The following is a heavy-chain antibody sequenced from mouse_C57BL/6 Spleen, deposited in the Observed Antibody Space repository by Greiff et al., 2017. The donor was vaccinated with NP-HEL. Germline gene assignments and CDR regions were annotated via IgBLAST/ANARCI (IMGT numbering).Heavy chain of an antibody. CDR2: INPYNGGT. CDR3: ARPFYDWYFDV. CDR1: GYTFTDYY. D-gene: IGHD2-12*01. J-gene: IGHJ1*03. V-gene: IGHV1-19*01. Sequence: VQLQQSGPVLVKPGASVKMSCKASGYTFTDYYMNWVKQSHGKSLEWIGVINPYNGGTSYKQKFKGKATLTVDKSSSTAYMELNSLTSEDSAVYYCARPFYDWYFDVWGTGTTVTVSS.